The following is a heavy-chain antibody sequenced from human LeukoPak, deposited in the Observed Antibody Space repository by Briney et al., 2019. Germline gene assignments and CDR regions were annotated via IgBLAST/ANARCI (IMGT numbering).Heavy chain of an antibody. CDR3: ARGDYDYVWGSYRYTSFDY. Sequence: SQTLSLTCTVSGGSVSSGGYYWSWIRQHPGECLEWIGYIYSSGSTYCNPSLKSRVTISIDTSKNQFSLTLSSVTAADTAVYYCARGDYDYVWGSYRYTSFDYWGQGTLVTVSS. D-gene: IGHD3-16*02. V-gene: IGHV4-31*03. J-gene: IGHJ4*02. CDR1: GGSVSSGGYY. CDR2: IYSSGST.